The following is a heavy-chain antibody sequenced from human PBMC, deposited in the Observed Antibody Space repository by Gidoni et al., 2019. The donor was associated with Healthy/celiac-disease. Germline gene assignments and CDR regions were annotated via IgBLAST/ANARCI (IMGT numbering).Heavy chain of an antibody. Sequence: QVQLVQSGAEVKKPGASVKVSCKASGYTFTGYYMHWVRQAPGQGLEWMGWINPNSGGTNYAQKFQGRVTMTRDTSISTAYMELSRLRSDDTAVYYCARAVVLLWFGESDAFDIWGQGTMVTVSS. V-gene: IGHV1-2*02. CDR1: GYTFTGYY. CDR3: ARAVVLLWFGESDAFDI. J-gene: IGHJ3*02. D-gene: IGHD3-10*01. CDR2: INPNSGGT.